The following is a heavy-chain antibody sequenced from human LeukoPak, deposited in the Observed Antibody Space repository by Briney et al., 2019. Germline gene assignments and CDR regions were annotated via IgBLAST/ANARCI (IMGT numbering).Heavy chain of an antibody. D-gene: IGHD5-18*01. CDR1: GFTFSSYA. CDR2: IYHSGST. Sequence: SGGSLRLSCAASGFTFSSYAMSWVRQAPGKGLEWIGEIYHSGSTNYNPSLKSRVTISVDTSKNQFSLKLSSVTAADTAVYYCARCNRGYSYGLYFDYWGQGTLVTVSP. CDR3: ARCNRGYSYGLYFDY. V-gene: IGHV4-34*01. J-gene: IGHJ4*02.